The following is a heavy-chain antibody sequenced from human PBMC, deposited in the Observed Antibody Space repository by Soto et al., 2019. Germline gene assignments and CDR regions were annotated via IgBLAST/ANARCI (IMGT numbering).Heavy chain of an antibody. CDR2: ISSSSTTI. CDR1: VFTFSSYS. V-gene: IGHV3-48*02. J-gene: IGHJ4*02. Sequence: GGSLKLSCVVTVFTFSSYSMNWVLQAPGKGLEWVSHISSSSTTIYYADSVKGRFTISRDNAKNSLYLQMNSLRDEDTAVYYCARGTETSGSCTDYWDQGTMVTVSS. CDR3: ARGTETSGSCTDY. D-gene: IGHD6-13*01.